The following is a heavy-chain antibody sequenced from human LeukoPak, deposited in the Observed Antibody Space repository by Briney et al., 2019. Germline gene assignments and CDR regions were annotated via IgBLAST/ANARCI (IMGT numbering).Heavy chain of an antibody. CDR3: ARNRYYYDFSGYYVDY. V-gene: IGHV5-10-1*01. Sequence: GESLKISCKGSGYSFSSYWISWVHQMPGKGLEWMGSIDPSDSYTNCSPSFQGHVTISTDKSISTAYLQWSSLRASDTAMYYCARNRYYYDFSGYYVDYWGQGTLVTVSS. CDR2: IDPSDSYT. J-gene: IGHJ4*02. D-gene: IGHD3-22*01. CDR1: GYSFSSYW.